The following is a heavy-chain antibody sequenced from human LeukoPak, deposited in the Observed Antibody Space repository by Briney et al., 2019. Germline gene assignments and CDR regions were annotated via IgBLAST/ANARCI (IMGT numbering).Heavy chain of an antibody. J-gene: IGHJ5*02. CDR1: DGSISGYY. CDR3: ARSLPVTAAGSNWFDP. D-gene: IGHD6-13*01. CDR2: MYYSGST. Sequence: SETLSLTCTVSDGSISGYYWNWIRQPPGKGLEWIGYMYYSGSTNYNPSLKSRVTMSADTPRNHLSLKLSSVTAADTAVYYCARSLPVTAAGSNWFDPWGQGTLVTVSS. V-gene: IGHV4-59*01.